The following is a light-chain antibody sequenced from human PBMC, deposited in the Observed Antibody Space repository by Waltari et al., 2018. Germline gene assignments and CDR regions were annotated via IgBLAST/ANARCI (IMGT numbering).Light chain of an antibody. J-gene: IGLJ1*01. Sequence: QSVLTQPPSASGTPGQRVTISCSGSSSNIGSNVVTWYQQLPGTAPKLLIYSNSQLPSGVPDRCSGSKSGTSASLAISGLQSADEADYYCAAWDDGLNGYVFGIGTTVTVL. V-gene: IGLV1-44*01. CDR1: SSNIGSNV. CDR2: SNS. CDR3: AAWDDGLNGYV.